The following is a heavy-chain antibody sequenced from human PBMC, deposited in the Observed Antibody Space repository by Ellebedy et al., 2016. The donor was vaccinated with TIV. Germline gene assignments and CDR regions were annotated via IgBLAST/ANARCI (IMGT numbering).Heavy chain of an antibody. D-gene: IGHD6-19*01. Sequence: GESLKISCAASGFTFSSYGMHWVRQAPGKGLEWVAVISYDGSNKYYADSVKGRFTISRDNSKNTLYLQMNSLRAEDTAVYYCAKGEKYSSGWYSRIDYWGQGTLVTVSS. CDR1: GFTFSSYG. CDR2: ISYDGSNK. J-gene: IGHJ4*02. CDR3: AKGEKYSSGWYSRIDY. V-gene: IGHV3-30*18.